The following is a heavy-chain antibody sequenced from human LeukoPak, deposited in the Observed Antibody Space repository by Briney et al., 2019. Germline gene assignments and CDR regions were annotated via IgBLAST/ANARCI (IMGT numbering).Heavy chain of an antibody. D-gene: IGHD3-22*01. CDR1: GFTFSSYS. V-gene: IGHV3-21*01. CDR3: ARDLVIYDSSGYYYFDY. CDR2: ISSSSYI. J-gene: IGHJ4*02. Sequence: GGSLRLSCAASGFTFSSYSMNWVRQAPGKGLEWVSSISSSSYIYYADSVKGRFTISRDNAKNSLYLQMNSLRAEDTAVYYCARDLVIYDSSGYYYFDYWGQGTLVTVSS.